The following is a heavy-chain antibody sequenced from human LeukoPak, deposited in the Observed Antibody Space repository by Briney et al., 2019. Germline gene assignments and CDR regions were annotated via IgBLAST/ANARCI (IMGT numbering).Heavy chain of an antibody. CDR1: GGSISSSSYY. CDR3: ARGPRLSITMVRGVTRWFDP. CDR2: IYYSGST. J-gene: IGHJ5*02. Sequence: SETLSLTCTVSGGSISSSSYYWGWIRQPPGKGLEWIGSIYYSGSTYYNPSLKSRVTISVDTSKNQFSLKLSSVTAADTAVYYCARGPRLSITMVRGVTRWFDPWGQGTLVTVSS. D-gene: IGHD3-10*01. V-gene: IGHV4-39*07.